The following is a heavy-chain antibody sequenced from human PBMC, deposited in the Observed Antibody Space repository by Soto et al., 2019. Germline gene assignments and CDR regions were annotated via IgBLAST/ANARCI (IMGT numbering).Heavy chain of an antibody. CDR1: GFTFSNYV. V-gene: IGHV3-23*01. J-gene: IGHJ4*02. CDR3: AKESLGRHFDFDY. CDR2: IDESGTNT. Sequence: GVSLRLSCAASGFTFSNYVLSGVLQAPGKGLEWVSGIDESGTNTYYADSVKGRFTISRDNSRNKLYLETNSLRAEDTAVYHCAKESLGRHFDFDYWGQGTLVTVSS. D-gene: IGHD3-10*01.